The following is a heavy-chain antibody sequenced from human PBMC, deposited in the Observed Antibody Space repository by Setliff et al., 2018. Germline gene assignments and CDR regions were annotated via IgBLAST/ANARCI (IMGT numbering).Heavy chain of an antibody. CDR2: IHYAGRET. V-gene: IGHV3-30*02. CDR1: GFSFGGYD. J-gene: IGHJ1*01. D-gene: IGHD3-22*01. Sequence: PGGSLRLSCAASGFSFGGYDMHWVRQAPGKGLEWVAFIHYAGRETYFADSVKGRFTITRDNSKNTVYLQMNSLRAEDTAVYYCAKEPYYNDSSGYYYGVGYFQHWGQGTLVTVSS. CDR3: AKEPYYNDSSGYYYGVGYFQH.